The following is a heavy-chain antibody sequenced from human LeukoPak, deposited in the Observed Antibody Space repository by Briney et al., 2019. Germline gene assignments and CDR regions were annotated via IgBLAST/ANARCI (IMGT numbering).Heavy chain of an antibody. Sequence: GESLKISCKGSGYSFTSYWIGWVRQMPGKGLEWMGIIHPGDSDTRYSPSFQGQVTISADKSISTAYLQWSSLKASDTAMYYCATTREQQLFAFDIWGQGTMVTVSS. CDR3: ATTREQQLFAFDI. J-gene: IGHJ3*02. D-gene: IGHD6-13*01. CDR2: IHPGDSDT. CDR1: GYSFTSYW. V-gene: IGHV5-51*01.